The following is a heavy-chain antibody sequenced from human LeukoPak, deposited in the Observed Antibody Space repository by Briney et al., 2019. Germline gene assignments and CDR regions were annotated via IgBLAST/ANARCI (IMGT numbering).Heavy chain of an antibody. CDR2: IYHSGST. J-gene: IGHJ4*02. D-gene: IGHD3-10*01. CDR3: ARTPIWFGELLYFDY. CDR1: GYSISSGYY. V-gene: IGHV4-38-2*02. Sequence: PSETLSLTCTVSGYSISSGYYWGWIRQPPGKGLEWIGMIYHSGSTYYNPSLKSRVTILVDTSKNQISLKLSSVTAADTAVYYCARTPIWFGELLYFDYWGQGTLVTVSS.